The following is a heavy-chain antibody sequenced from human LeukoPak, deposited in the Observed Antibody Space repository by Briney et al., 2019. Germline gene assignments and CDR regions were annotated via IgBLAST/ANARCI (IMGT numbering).Heavy chain of an antibody. D-gene: IGHD3-9*01. CDR1: GGSISSGDYY. Sequence: SETLSLTCTVSGGSISSGDYYWSWIRQPPGKGLEWIGYIYYSGSTYYNPSLKSRVTISVDTSKNQFSLKLSSVTAADTAVYYCARVGRGDILTGYYSGDWFDPWGRGTLVTVSS. CDR3: ARVGRGDILTGYYSGDWFDP. J-gene: IGHJ5*02. V-gene: IGHV4-30-4*01. CDR2: IYYSGST.